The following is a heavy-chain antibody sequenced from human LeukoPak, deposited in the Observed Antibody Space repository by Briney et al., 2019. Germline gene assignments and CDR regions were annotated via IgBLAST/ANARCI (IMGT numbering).Heavy chain of an antibody. Sequence: SETLSLTCAVYGGSFSGYYWSWIRQPPGKGLEWIGEINHSGSTNYNPSLKSRVTISVDTSMNQFSLKLSSVTAADTAVYYCASASATVIDAFDIWGQGTMVTVSS. D-gene: IGHD4-11*01. J-gene: IGHJ3*02. CDR2: INHSGST. V-gene: IGHV4-34*01. CDR1: GGSFSGYY. CDR3: ASASATVIDAFDI.